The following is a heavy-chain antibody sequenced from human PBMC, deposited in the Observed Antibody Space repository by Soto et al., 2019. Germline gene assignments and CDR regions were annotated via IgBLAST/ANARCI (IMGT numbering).Heavy chain of an antibody. CDR1: GFTFSSYA. CDR3: ASQPDITGVFDY. V-gene: IGHV3-23*01. D-gene: IGHD1-20*01. CDR2: ISGSGGST. Sequence: GGSLRLSCAASGFTFSSYAMSWVRQAPGKGLEWVSAISGSGGSTYYADSVKGWFTISRDNSKNTLYLQMNSLRAEDTAVYYCASQPDITGVFDYWGQGTLVTVSS. J-gene: IGHJ4*02.